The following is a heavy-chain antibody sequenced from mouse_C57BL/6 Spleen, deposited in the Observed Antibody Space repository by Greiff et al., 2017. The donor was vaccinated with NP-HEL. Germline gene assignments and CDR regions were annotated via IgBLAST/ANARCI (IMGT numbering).Heavy chain of an antibody. V-gene: IGHV1-72*01. Sequence: VQLQQSGAELVKPGASVKLSCKASGYTFTSYWMHWVKQRPGRGLEWIGRIDPNSGGTKYNEKFKSKATLTVDKPSSTAYMQLSSLTSEDSAVYCCGRGATVVATDFDVWGTGTTVTVSS. CDR1: GYTFTSYW. J-gene: IGHJ1*03. D-gene: IGHD1-1*01. CDR3: GRGATVVATDFDV. CDR2: IDPNSGGT.